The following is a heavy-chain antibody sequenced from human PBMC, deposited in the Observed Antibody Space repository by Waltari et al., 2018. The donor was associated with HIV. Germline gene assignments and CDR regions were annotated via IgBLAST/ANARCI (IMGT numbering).Heavy chain of an antibody. CDR3: ACSLAKDSPHDYFFDS. V-gene: IGHV1-69*01. D-gene: IGHD2-15*01. CDR1: GGTFNNYG. Sequence: QVQLVQSGAEVKKPGSSVKVSCKASGGTFNNYGFFWVRQAPGHGLEWLGGIIPFLDVSNYAQKFQGRVTIIADASTDTAYLELSSLTSDDTAVYYCACSLAKDSPHDYFFDSWGHGTQVTVSS. J-gene: IGHJ4*01. CDR2: IIPFLDVS.